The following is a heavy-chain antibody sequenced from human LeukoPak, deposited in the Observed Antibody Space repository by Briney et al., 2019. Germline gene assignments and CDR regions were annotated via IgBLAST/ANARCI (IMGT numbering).Heavy chain of an antibody. CDR1: GFTFSSYA. J-gene: IGHJ3*02. CDR3: ARNHAFDI. Sequence: PGRSLRLSCAASGFTFSSYAMHWVRQAPGKGLEWVALISYDGSYEFSADSVRGRFTISRDNSKSTLYLQMKSLRPEDTAVYYCARNHAFDIWGQGTMVTVSS. CDR2: ISYDGSYE. V-gene: IGHV3-30*01.